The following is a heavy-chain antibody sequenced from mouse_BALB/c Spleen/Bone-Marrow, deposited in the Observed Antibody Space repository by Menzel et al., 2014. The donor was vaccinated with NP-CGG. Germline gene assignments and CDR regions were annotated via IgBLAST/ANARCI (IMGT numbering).Heavy chain of an antibody. CDR2: IWGDGST. J-gene: IGHJ4*01. CDR3: AREPHYYAMDY. CDR1: GFSLXGYG. Sequence: VKLVESGPGLVAPSQSLSITCTVSGFSLXGYGVNWVRQPPGKGLEWLGTIWGDGSTDSNSALKSRLSISKDNSKSQVFLKMNSLQTDDTARYYCAREPHYYAMDYWGQGTSVTVSS. V-gene: IGHV2-6-7*01.